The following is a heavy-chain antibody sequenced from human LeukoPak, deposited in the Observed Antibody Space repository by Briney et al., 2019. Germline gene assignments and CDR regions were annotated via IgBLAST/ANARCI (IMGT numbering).Heavy chain of an antibody. Sequence: GGSLLLSCVVSGLHFSDYYMTWIRPTPGVGLESLAYISGMGHDIYYADSVKGRFTISRDNAKNSLYLQMNSLRPEDTALYYCSTGPRSLPYWGPGTLVTVSS. D-gene: IGHD4-23*01. J-gene: IGHJ4*01. V-gene: IGHV3-11*01. CDR3: STGPRSLPY. CDR2: ISGMGHDI. CDR1: GLHFSDYY.